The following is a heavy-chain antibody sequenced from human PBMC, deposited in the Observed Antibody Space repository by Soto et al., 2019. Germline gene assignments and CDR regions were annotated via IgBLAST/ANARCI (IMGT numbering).Heavy chain of an antibody. CDR1: GGTFSRYS. J-gene: IGHJ6*02. D-gene: IGHD3-3*01. CDR3: ASSVTIFGVSSYYGMDV. V-gene: IGHV1-69*13. CDR2: IIPIFGTA. Sequence: SVKVSCKASGGTFSRYSISWVRQAPGQGLEWMGGIIPIFGTANYAQKFQGRVTITADESTSTAYMELSSLRSKDTAVYYCASSVTIFGVSSYYGMDVWGQGTTVTVSS.